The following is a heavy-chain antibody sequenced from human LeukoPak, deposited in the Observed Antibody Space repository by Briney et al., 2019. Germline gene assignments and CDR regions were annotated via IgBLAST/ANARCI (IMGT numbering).Heavy chain of an antibody. CDR2: IYYSGST. Sequence: PSETLSLTCTVSGGSISSYYWSWIRQPPGGGLEWIGYIYYSGSTNYNPSLKRRVTISLDTSKSQFSLKLRSVTAADTAVYYCARSGLDSRYYFGMDVCGQGTTVTVS. CDR1: GGSISSYY. CDR3: ARSGLDSRYYFGMDV. D-gene: IGHD5-12*01. J-gene: IGHJ6*02. V-gene: IGHV4-59*01.